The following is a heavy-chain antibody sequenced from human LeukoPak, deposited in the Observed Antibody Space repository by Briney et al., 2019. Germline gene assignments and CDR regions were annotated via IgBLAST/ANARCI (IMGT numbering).Heavy chain of an antibody. CDR1: GFTFSSYA. Sequence: PGGSLRLSCAASGFTFSSYAMSWVRQAPGKGLEWVSGISGGGDSTYYADSVKGRFTISRDSSKSTLYLQINNVRVDDTAVYYCAKDHGRARSTSYYWGQGTLVTVSS. CDR3: AKDHGRARSTSYY. CDR2: ISGGGDST. J-gene: IGHJ4*02. V-gene: IGHV3-23*01. D-gene: IGHD6-6*01.